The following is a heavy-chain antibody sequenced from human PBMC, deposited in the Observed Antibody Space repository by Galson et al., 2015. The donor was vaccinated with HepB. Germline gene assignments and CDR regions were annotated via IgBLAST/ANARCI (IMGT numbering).Heavy chain of an antibody. J-gene: IGHJ5*02. CDR1: GFTFSSYA. CDR2: INSNGGST. V-gene: IGHV3-64*01. Sequence: SLRLSCAASGFTFSSYAMHWVRQAPGKGLEYVSAINSNGGSTYYANSVKGRFTISRDNSKNTLYLQMGSLRAEDMAVYYCARGGLAVLSSLRFDPWGQGTLVTVSS. CDR3: ARGGLAVLSSLRFDP. D-gene: IGHD2/OR15-2a*01.